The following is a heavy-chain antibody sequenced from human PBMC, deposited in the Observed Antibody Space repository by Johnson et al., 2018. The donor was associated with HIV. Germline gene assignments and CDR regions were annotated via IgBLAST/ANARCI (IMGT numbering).Heavy chain of an antibody. J-gene: IGHJ3*02. V-gene: IGHV3-66*01. D-gene: IGHD6-19*01. CDR3: VRDVGSSGWYDSLVTDM. CDR2: LFSGGSI. CDR1: GITFSRYW. Sequence: VQLVESGGGLVQPGGSLRLSCAASGITFSRYWMSWVRQAPGKGLEWVSVLFSGGSIYFADSVKGRFTISRDNSKNTLYLQMNSLRAEDTAVYYCVRDVGSSGWYDSLVTDMWGQGTMVTVST.